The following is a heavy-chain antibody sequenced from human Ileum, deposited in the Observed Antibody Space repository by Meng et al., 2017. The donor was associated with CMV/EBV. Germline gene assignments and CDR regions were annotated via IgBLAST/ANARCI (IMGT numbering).Heavy chain of an antibody. CDR2: IHDSGST. J-gene: IGHJ4*02. CDR1: GDSISSGHDY. V-gene: IGHV4-30-4*01. Sequence: QVNLQESAPGLVKPAQTRSLTCTVSGDSISSGHDYCSGIRQTPGKGLEWIGHIHDSGSTYYNPSLQSRVTISVDTSKNQFSLKLSSVTAADTAVYYCARVWGIAVRPLDYWGQGTLVTVSS. CDR3: ARVWGIAVRPLDY. D-gene: IGHD6-6*01.